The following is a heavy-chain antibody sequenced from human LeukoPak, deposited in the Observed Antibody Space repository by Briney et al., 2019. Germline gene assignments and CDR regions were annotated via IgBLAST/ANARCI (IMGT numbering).Heavy chain of an antibody. J-gene: IGHJ5*02. V-gene: IGHV7-4-1*02. Sequence: GASVKVSCKASGYTFTTYATHWVRQAPAQGLEWMGWINTNTGNPAYAQGFTGRFVFSLDTSVTTAYLQISSLKAEDTAVYYCARGVSSGTHYHWFDPWGQGTLVTVSS. CDR1: GYTFTTYA. CDR3: ARGVSSGTHYHWFDP. CDR2: INTNTGNP. D-gene: IGHD3-10*01.